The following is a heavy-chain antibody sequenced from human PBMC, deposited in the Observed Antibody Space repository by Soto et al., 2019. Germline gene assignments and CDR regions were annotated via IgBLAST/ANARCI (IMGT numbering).Heavy chain of an antibody. D-gene: IGHD3-22*01. Sequence: QVPLVQSGAEVKKPGASVKVSCKASGYTFTSYGISWVRQAPGQGLEWMGWISAYNGNTNYAQKLQGRVTMTTDTSTSTAYMERRSLRSDETAVYYCARAIYYYDSSGYFSRRAFDIWGQGTMVTVSS. CDR2: ISAYNGNT. J-gene: IGHJ3*02. V-gene: IGHV1-18*01. CDR1: GYTFTSYG. CDR3: ARAIYYYDSSGYFSRRAFDI.